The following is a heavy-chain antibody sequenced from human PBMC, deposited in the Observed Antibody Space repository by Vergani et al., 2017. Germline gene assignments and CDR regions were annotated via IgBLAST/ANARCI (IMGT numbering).Heavy chain of an antibody. D-gene: IGHD3-3*01. CDR2: IYTSGST. CDR3: ARGGRYYGFWSGYYHDAFDI. V-gene: IGHV4-4*07. CDR1: GGSISNYY. Sequence: QVQLRESGPGLVRPSETLSLTCTVSGGSISNYYWSWIRQPAGKGLEWIGRIYTSGSTNSNPSLKSRVTMSVDPSKNQFSLKLSSVTAADTAVYYCARGGRYYGFWSGYYHDAFDIWGQGTMVTVSS. J-gene: IGHJ3*02.